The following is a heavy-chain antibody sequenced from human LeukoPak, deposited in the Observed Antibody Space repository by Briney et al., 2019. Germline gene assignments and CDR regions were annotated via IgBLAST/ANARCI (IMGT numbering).Heavy chain of an antibody. CDR3: ARSNNIVGATYFDY. V-gene: IGHV3-64*02. D-gene: IGHD1-26*01. Sequence: PGGSLRLSCAASGFTFSTYAMHWVRQAPGKGLEYISSISSDGGSTYYADSVKGRFIISRDNSKNTPYLQMGRLRAEDMAVYYCARSNNIVGATYFDYWGQGTLVTVSS. CDR1: GFTFSTYA. J-gene: IGHJ4*02. CDR2: ISSDGGST.